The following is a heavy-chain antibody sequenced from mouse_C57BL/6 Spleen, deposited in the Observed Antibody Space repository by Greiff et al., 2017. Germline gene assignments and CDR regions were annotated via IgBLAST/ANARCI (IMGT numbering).Heavy chain of an antibody. CDR2: IYPGDGDT. V-gene: IGHV1-80*01. D-gene: IGHD1-1*01. J-gene: IGHJ2*01. Sequence: VQLQQSGAELVKPGASVKISCKASGYAFSSYWMNWVKQRPGKGLEWIGRIYPGDGDTNYNGKFKGKATLTVDKSSSTAYMQLSSLTSEDSAVYYGAIVSYCSSSLSFDYWGQGTTLTVSS. CDR1: GYAFSSYW. CDR3: AIVSYCSSSLSFDY.